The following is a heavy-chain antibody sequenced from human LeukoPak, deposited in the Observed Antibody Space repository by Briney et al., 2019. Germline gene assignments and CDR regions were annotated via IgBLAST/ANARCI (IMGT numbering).Heavy chain of an antibody. V-gene: IGHV4-61*02. CDR1: GGSISSGSYY. CDR3: ARDAPTYSGSYERVY. CDR2: IYTSGST. Sequence: SQTLSLTCTVSGGSISSGSYYWSWIRQPAGKGLEWIGRIYTSGSTNYNPSLKSRVTISVDTSKNQFSLKLSSVTAADTAVYYCARDAPTYSGSYERVYWGQGTLVTVSS. D-gene: IGHD1-26*01. J-gene: IGHJ4*02.